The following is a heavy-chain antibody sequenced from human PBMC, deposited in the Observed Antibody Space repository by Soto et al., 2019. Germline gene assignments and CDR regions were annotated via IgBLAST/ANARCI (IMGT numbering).Heavy chain of an antibody. CDR3: ARVPYSSSWYKTDYYYGMDV. J-gene: IGHJ6*02. Sequence: SETLSLTCTVSGGSISSGDYYWSWIRQPPGKGLEWIGYIYYSGSTYYNPSLKSRVTISVDTSKNQFSLKLSSVTAADTAVYYCARVPYSSSWYKTDYYYGMDVWGQGTTVT. CDR2: IYYSGST. V-gene: IGHV4-30-4*01. D-gene: IGHD6-13*01. CDR1: GGSISSGDYY.